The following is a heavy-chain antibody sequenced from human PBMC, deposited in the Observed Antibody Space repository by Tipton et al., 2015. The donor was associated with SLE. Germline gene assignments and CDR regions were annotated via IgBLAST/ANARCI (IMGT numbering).Heavy chain of an antibody. CDR1: GFTFSRYW. CDR2: ISGSGGST. CDR3: AKGAITMVRGVIDY. Sequence: SLRLSCVVSGFTFSRYWMSWVRQAPGKGLEWVSAISGSGGSTYYADSVKGRFTISRDNSKNTLYLQMNSLRAEDTAVYYCAKGAITMVRGVIDYWGQGTLVTVSS. D-gene: IGHD3-10*01. V-gene: IGHV3-23*01. J-gene: IGHJ4*02.